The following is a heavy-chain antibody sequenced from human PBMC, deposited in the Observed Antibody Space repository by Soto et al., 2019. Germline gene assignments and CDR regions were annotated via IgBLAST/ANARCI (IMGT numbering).Heavy chain of an antibody. CDR2: ISSSSSYT. V-gene: IGHV3-11*06. D-gene: IGHD2-21*02. J-gene: IGHJ4*02. CDR1: GFTFSDYY. CDR3: ARDRLAYCGGDCYYFDY. Sequence: GGSLRLSCAASGFTFSDYYMSWIRQAPGKGLEWVSYISSSSSYTNYADSVKGRFTISRDNAKNSLYLQMNSLRAEDTAVYYCARDRLAYCGGDCYYFDYWGQGTLVTVPQ.